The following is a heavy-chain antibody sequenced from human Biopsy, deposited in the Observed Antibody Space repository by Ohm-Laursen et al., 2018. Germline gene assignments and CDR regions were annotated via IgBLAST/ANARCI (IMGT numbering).Heavy chain of an antibody. CDR1: GGDINNYY. CDR3: ASVVLGPTNDAFDL. Sequence: GTLSLTCDVSGGDINNYYWSWIRQPAGKGLEWIGRIYPGGSTNYNPSLKSRVTMTVNTSKKQLSLRLRSVTAADTAMYYCASVVLGPTNDAFDLWGQGTMVVVSS. V-gene: IGHV4-4*07. CDR2: IYPGGST. D-gene: IGHD3-22*01. J-gene: IGHJ3*01.